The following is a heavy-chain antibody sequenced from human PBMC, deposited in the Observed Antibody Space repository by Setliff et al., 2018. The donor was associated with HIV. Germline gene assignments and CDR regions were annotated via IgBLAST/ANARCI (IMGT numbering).Heavy chain of an antibody. D-gene: IGHD2-15*01. V-gene: IGHV4-4*07. CDR1: DGSVSNQY. J-gene: IGHJ3*02. CDR3: ARVFPPIRGAPFGTPPGAFDI. CDR2: IYATGST. Sequence: SETLSLTCIVSDGSVSNQYWSWIRQTAGKGLEWIGRIYATGSTNYNPSLKSRVTMSVDTSKNQFSLRLTSVTAADTAIYYCARVFPPIRGAPFGTPPGAFDIWGQGTMVTVSS.